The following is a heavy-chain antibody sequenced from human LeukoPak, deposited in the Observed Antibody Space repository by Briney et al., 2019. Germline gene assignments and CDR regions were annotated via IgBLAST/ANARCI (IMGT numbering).Heavy chain of an antibody. CDR1: GFTFSDYY. J-gene: IGHJ4*02. V-gene: IGHV3-11*04. Sequence: GGSLRLSCAASGFTFSDYYMSWIRQAPGKGLDWVSYISSSGSTTYYADSVKGRFTISRGNAKNSLYLQMNSLRAEDTAVYYCARDLGTMIVDLSFDYWGQGTLVTVSS. D-gene: IGHD3-22*01. CDR3: ARDLGTMIVDLSFDY. CDR2: ISSSGSTT.